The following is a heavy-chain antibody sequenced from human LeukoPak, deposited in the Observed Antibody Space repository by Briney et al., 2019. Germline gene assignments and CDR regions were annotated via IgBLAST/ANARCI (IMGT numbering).Heavy chain of an antibody. V-gene: IGHV3-7*01. CDR1: GFTCNYYW. D-gene: IGHD3-10*01. CDR3: ARVRKLRTRGVMDPLDY. J-gene: IGHJ4*02. CDR2: IQQDGSEK. Sequence: PGGSLRLSCAASGFTCNYYWLTWVRQAPGKELEWVANIQQDGSEKYYVDSVKGRFIISRDNAKNSLYLQMNSLRAEDTAVYYCARVRKLRTRGVMDPLDYWGQGTLVTVSS.